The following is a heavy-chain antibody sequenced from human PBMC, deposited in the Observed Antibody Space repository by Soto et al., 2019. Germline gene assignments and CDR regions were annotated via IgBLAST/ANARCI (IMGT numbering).Heavy chain of an antibody. J-gene: IGHJ4*02. CDR3: ARQGAAGSRYDFWSGYYFDY. D-gene: IGHD3-3*01. CDR1: GGSISRSSYY. Sequence: PSETLSLTCTVSGGSISRSSYYWGWIRQPPGKGLEWIGSIYYSGSTYYNPSLKSRVTISVDTSKNQFSLKLSSVTAADTAVYYCARQGAAGSRYDFWSGYYFDYWGQGTLVTVSS. CDR2: IYYSGST. V-gene: IGHV4-39*01.